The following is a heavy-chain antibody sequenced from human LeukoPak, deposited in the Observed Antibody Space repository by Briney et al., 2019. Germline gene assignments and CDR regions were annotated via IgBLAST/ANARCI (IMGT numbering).Heavy chain of an antibody. V-gene: IGHV1-2*04. D-gene: IGHD2-2*01. CDR3: AREIGCSSTSCYAAFDY. CDR2: INPNSGGT. CDR1: GYTFTGYY. J-gene: IGHJ4*02. Sequence: VTVSCKASGYTFTGYYMHWVRQAPGQGLEWMGWINPNSGGTNYAQKFQGWVTMTRDTSISTAYMELSRLRSDDTAVYYCAREIGCSSTSCYAAFDYWGQGTLVTVSS.